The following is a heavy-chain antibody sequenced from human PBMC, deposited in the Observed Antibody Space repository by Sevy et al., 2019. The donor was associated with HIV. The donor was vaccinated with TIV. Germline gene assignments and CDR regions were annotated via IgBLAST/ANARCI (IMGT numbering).Heavy chain of an antibody. CDR1: GFTFSNYG. V-gene: IGHV3-30*18. D-gene: IGHD6-19*01. J-gene: IGHJ6*02. CDR3: AKDTGSSGYDHYGLDV. Sequence: GGSLRLSCVASGFTFSNYGTHWVRQAPGKGLEWVAIKSYNEGGENYADYVKGRFTISRDNSKNTVYLQMYRLTSEDTGVYYCAKDTGSSGYDHYGLDVWGQGTTVTVSS. CDR2: KSYNEGGE.